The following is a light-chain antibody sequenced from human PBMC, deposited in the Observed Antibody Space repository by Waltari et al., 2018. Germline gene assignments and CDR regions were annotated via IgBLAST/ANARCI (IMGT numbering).Light chain of an antibody. CDR2: AAS. J-gene: IGKJ2*01. V-gene: IGKV3-20*01. CDR3: QQNGSSPLYT. Sequence: EIVLTQSPGTLSLSPGERATLSCRASQSVSNNYLAWYQQKPGQAPRLLIYAASSRVTGIPDRFSGSGSGTDFTLTISRLEPEDFAVYYCQQNGSSPLYTFGQGTKLEIK. CDR1: QSVSNNY.